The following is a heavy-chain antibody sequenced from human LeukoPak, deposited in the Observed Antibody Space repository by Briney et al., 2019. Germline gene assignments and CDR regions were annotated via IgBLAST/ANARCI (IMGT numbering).Heavy chain of an antibody. CDR2: INHSRST. CDR3: ARGMVRGVRYYYYGMDV. Sequence: SETLSLTCAVYGGSFSGYYWSWIRQPPGKGLEWIGEINHSRSTNYNPSLKSRVTISVDTSKNQFSLKLSSVTAADTAVYYCARGMVRGVRYYYYGMDVWGQGTTVTVSS. J-gene: IGHJ6*02. D-gene: IGHD3-10*01. V-gene: IGHV4-34*01. CDR1: GGSFSGYY.